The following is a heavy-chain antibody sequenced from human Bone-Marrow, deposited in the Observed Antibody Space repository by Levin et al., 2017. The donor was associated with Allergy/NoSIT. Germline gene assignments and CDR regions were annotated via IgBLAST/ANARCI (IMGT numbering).Heavy chain of an antibody. Sequence: SETLSLTCTVSSGSVSSASHFWTWIRQPPGKEMEWIGHVSYTGDTNYNPSLKSRVTISVDTSKNQFSLKVNSVTAADTAVYYCARDLAVAVGPRWSRWFDPWGQGTLVTVSS. D-gene: IGHD6-13*01. CDR2: VSYTGDT. CDR3: ARDLAVAVGPRWSRWFDP. J-gene: IGHJ5*02. CDR1: SGSVSSASHF. V-gene: IGHV4-61*01.